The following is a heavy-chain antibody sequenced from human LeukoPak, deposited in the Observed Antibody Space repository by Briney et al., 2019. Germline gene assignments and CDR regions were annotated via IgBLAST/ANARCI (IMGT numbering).Heavy chain of an antibody. CDR1: GGSINSGDYY. V-gene: IGHV4-61*02. J-gene: IGHJ4*02. CDR3: AGVLYGSGKFDY. D-gene: IGHD3-10*01. Sequence: PSETLSLTCTVSGGSINSGDYYWSWIRQPAGKGLEWIGRIFASGNTNYNPSLKSRVTISVDTSKNQFSLKLSSVTAADTAVYYCAGVLYGSGKFDYWGQGTLVTVSS. CDR2: IFASGNT.